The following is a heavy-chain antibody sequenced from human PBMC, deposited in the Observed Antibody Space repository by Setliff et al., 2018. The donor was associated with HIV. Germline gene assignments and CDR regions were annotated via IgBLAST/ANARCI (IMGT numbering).Heavy chain of an antibody. CDR2: IYPDESGS. D-gene: IGHD3-22*01. V-gene: IGHV5-51*01. Sequence: LKISCKGSGYSFPTYWIAWVRQMPGKGLEWMGVIYPDESGSRYSPSFRGQVTISADKSINTAYLQWSSLKASDTAMYYCARVDMGYYYDSSGYSHFDHWGQGTLVTVSS. CDR1: GYSFPTYW. J-gene: IGHJ4*02. CDR3: ARVDMGYYYDSSGYSHFDH.